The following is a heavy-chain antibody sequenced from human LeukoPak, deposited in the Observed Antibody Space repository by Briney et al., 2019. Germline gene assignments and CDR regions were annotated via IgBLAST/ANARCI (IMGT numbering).Heavy chain of an antibody. D-gene: IGHD6-19*01. V-gene: IGHV3-21*01. CDR3: ARGIAVAASGY. CDR1: GFTFSSYS. J-gene: IGHJ4*02. CDR2: ISSSSSYI. Sequence: GGSLRLSCAASGFTFSSYSMNWVRQAPGKGLEWVSSISSSSSYIYYADSVKGRFTISRDDAKNSLYLQMNSLRAEDTAVYYCARGIAVAASGYWGQGTLVTVSS.